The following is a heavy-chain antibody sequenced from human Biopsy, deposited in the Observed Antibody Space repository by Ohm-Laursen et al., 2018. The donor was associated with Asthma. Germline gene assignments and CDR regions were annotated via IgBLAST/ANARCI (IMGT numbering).Heavy chain of an antibody. CDR3: VRGSSSWYHGPFHYYYGLDV. CDR2: IYYSGTT. CDR1: GGYMRSGNYY. V-gene: IGHV4-39*01. Sequence: GTLSLTCRLSSGSGGYMRSGNYYWGWIRQPPGKGLEWIGSIYYSGTTYYNPSLESRVTVSADTSKNQFSLKLTSVTAADTAVYYCVRGSSSWYHGPFHYYYGLDVWGQGTTATVSS. D-gene: IGHD6-13*01. J-gene: IGHJ6*02.